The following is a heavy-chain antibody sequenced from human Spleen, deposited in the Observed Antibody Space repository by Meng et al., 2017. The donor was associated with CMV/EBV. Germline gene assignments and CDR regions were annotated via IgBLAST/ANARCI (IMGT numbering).Heavy chain of an antibody. CDR2: IRYDGSNK. Sequence: GESLKISCAASGFTFSSHGMHWVRQAPGKGLEWVAFIRYDGSNKYYADSVKGRFTISRDNSKNTLYLQMNSLRAEDTAVYYCAKRGDSSGTYAMDVWGQGTTVTVSS. D-gene: IGHD3-22*01. CDR3: AKRGDSSGTYAMDV. V-gene: IGHV3-30*02. CDR1: GFTFSSHG. J-gene: IGHJ6*02.